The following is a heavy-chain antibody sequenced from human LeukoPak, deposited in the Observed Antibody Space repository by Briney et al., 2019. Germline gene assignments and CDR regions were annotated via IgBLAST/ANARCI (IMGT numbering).Heavy chain of an antibody. J-gene: IGHJ4*02. Sequence: GGSLRLSCATSGFTFSSSWMSWVRQAPGKGLECVANIKEDGREKYYVDSVKGRFTISRDNAKNSLYLQMNSLRAEDTAVYYCARVPNDYGDYVLDYWGQGTLVTVSS. CDR2: IKEDGREK. CDR1: GFTFSSSW. CDR3: ARVPNDYGDYVLDY. D-gene: IGHD4-17*01. V-gene: IGHV3-7*01.